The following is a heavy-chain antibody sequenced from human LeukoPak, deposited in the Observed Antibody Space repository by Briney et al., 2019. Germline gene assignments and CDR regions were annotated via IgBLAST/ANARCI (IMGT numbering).Heavy chain of an antibody. J-gene: IGHJ4*02. D-gene: IGHD3-22*01. CDR3: ARLDDSSGSFH. Sequence: TSETLSLTCTVSGGSISIRGHYWGWIRQSPGKGLEWIGSAFYTGKTYSNPSLRRRVTISVDTSKNQFSLKLSSVTAADTAVYYCARLDDSSGSFHWGQGTLVTVSS. CDR2: AFYTGKT. V-gene: IGHV4-39*01. CDR1: GGSISIRGHY.